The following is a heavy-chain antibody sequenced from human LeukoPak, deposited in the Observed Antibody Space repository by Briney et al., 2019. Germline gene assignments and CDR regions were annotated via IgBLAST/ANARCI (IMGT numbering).Heavy chain of an antibody. V-gene: IGHV4-39*01. J-gene: IGHJ5*02. CDR3: ARQGCSGGSCYSPRALNWFDP. Sequence: SETVSLTCTVSGGSISSSSYYWGWIRQPPGKGLEWIGSIYYSGSTYYNPSLKSRVTISVDTSKNQFSLKLSSVTAADTAVYYCARQGCSGGSCYSPRALNWFDPWGQGTLVTVSS. CDR1: GGSISSSSYY. CDR2: IYYSGST. D-gene: IGHD2-15*01.